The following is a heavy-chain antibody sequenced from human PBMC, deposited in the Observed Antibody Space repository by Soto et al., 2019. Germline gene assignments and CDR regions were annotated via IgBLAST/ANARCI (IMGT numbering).Heavy chain of an antibody. Sequence: GSRRLSCXTSGFTFSSYGMHWVRQAPGKGLEWVAVISYDGSNKYYADSVKGRFTISRDNSKNTLYLQMNSLRAEDTAVYYCAKYGDYVTHWGQGTLVTVSS. J-gene: IGHJ4*02. D-gene: IGHD4-17*01. CDR1: GFTFSSYG. CDR2: ISYDGSNK. CDR3: AKYGDYVTH. V-gene: IGHV3-30*18.